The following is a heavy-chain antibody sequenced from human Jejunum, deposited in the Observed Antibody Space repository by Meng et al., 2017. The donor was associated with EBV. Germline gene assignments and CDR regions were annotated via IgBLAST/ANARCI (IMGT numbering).Heavy chain of an antibody. D-gene: IGHD2-21*01. J-gene: IGHJ4*02. V-gene: IGHV4-4*02. CDR3: ASIHPSIDS. Sequence: QVKESGPGLVKPSGTLSLTCAVSSGSIFSSNWWTWVRQPPGKGLEWIGEIYHSGSTNYNPSLKSRITMSLDKSKNQFSLKLRSVTAADTAVYYCASIHPSIDSWGPGTLVTVSS. CDR1: SGSIFSSNW. CDR2: IYHSGST.